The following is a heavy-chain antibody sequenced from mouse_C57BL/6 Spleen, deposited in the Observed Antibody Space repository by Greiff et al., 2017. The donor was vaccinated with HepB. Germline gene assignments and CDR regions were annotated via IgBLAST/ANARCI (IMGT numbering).Heavy chain of an antibody. CDR2: IRLKSDNYAT. V-gene: IGHV6-3*01. J-gene: IGHJ1*03. CDR3: TEYYYGPWYFDV. D-gene: IGHD1-1*01. Sequence: EVKLMESGGGLVQPGGSMKLSCVASGFTFSNYWMNWVRQSPEKGLEWVAQIRLKSDNYATHYAESVKGRFTISRDDSKSSVYLQMNNLRAEDTGIYYCTEYYYGPWYFDVWGTGTTVTVSS. CDR1: GFTFSNYW.